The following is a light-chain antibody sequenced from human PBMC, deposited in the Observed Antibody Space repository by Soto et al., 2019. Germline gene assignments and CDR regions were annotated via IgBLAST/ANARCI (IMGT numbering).Light chain of an antibody. Sequence: IVLTLSPATLSLSPGERATLSCRAIQSVSSYLAWYQQKPGQAHRLLIYYASTRDTGVPARFSGSGSGADFTLTISSLQSEDFAVYYCQQYNNWPPSWTFGQGTKVDIK. V-gene: IGKV3-11*01. CDR3: QQYNNWPPSWT. CDR2: YAS. J-gene: IGKJ1*01. CDR1: QSVSSY.